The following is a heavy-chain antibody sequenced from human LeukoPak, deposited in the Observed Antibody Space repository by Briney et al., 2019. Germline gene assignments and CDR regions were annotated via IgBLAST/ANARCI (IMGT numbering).Heavy chain of an antibody. CDR2: INPNSGGT. CDR1: GYTFTGYY. Sequence: GASVKVSCKASGYTFTGYYMHWVRQAPGQGLEWMGWINPNSGGTNYAQKFQGRVTMTRDTSISTAYMELSRLRSDDTAVYYFAAPYGSGSYYIDAFDIWGQGTMVTVSS. V-gene: IGHV1-2*02. D-gene: IGHD3-10*01. CDR3: AAPYGSGSYYIDAFDI. J-gene: IGHJ3*02.